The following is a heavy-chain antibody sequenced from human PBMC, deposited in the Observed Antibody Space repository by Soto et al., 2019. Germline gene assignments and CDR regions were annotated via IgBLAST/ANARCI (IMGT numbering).Heavy chain of an antibody. D-gene: IGHD6-13*01. J-gene: IGHJ6*03. V-gene: IGHV1-3*01. CDR2: INAGNGNT. CDR3: ARDRNLVRNNYYYYMDV. CDR1: GYTFTSYA. Sequence: ASVKVSCKASGYTFTSYAMHWVRQAPGQRLEWMGWINAGNGNTKYSQKFQGRVTITRDTSASTAYMELSSLRSEDTAVYYCARDRNLVRNNYYYYMDVWGKGTTVTVSS.